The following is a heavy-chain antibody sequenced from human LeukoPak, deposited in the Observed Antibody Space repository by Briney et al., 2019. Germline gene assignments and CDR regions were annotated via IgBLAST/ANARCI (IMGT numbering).Heavy chain of an antibody. J-gene: IGHJ3*02. Sequence: ASVKVSCKASGGTFSSYAISWVRQAPGQRLEWMGRIIPIFGTANYAQKFQGRVTITTDESTSTAYMELSSLRSEDTAVYYCARGDIVVVRAFDIWGQGTMVTVSS. CDR3: ARGDIVVVRAFDI. D-gene: IGHD2-15*01. CDR2: IIPIFGTA. CDR1: GGTFSSYA. V-gene: IGHV1-69*05.